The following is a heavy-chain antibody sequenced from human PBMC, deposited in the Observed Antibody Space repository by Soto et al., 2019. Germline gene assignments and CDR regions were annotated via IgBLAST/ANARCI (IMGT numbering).Heavy chain of an antibody. Sequence: LSLTCTVSGGSMRNYFWTCIRQPPGKGLEWIGYIHYSGTTSFFPSYNPSLRSRVTISEDTSKNQFSLKLLSVTTADTAVYFCAAGEASSRNLAPYYLDFWGQGTLVTVSS. CDR1: GGSMRNYF. D-gene: IGHD6-13*01. CDR2: IHYSGTT. CDR3: AAGEASSRNLAPYYLDF. V-gene: IGHV4-59*01. J-gene: IGHJ4*02.